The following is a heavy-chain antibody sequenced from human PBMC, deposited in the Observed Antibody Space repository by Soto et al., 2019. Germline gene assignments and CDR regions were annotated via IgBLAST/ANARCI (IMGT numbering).Heavy chain of an antibody. CDR3: ARDSAPGYYGMDV. J-gene: IGHJ6*04. V-gene: IGHV3-48*02. CDR2: ISSSSSTI. CDR1: GFTFSSYS. Sequence: EVQLVESGGGLVQPGGSLRLSCAASGFTFSSYSMNWVRQAPGKGLEWVSYISSSSSTIYYADFVKGRFTISRDNAKNSLYLQMSRLRDEDTAVYYCARDSAPGYYGMDVWGKGTTVTLSS.